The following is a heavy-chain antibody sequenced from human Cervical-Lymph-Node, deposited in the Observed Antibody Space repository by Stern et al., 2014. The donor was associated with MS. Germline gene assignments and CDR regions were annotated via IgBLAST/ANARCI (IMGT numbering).Heavy chain of an antibody. CDR1: GFIFDDYG. D-gene: IGHD2-8*02. CDR3: ARAFCTGGVCYSFPFYGMDV. Sequence: EVQLEESGGGVVRPGGSLRLSCAASGFIFDDYGMSLVRQVPGEGPGWVSAINYNWGSTDYAASVKGRFTISRDNAKKSLYLRMNSLRVEDTAVYHCARAFCTGGVCYSFPFYGMDVWGQGTTVTVSS. CDR2: INYNWGST. V-gene: IGHV3-20*01. J-gene: IGHJ6*02.